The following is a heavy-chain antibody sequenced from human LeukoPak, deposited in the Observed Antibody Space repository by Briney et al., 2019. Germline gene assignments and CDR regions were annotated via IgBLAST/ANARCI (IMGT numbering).Heavy chain of an antibody. CDR3: ARDLGYCSGGNCYPIGFDI. Sequence: PSQTLSLTCTVSGGSISSGSYYWNWIRQPAGKGLEWIGRIYTSGSTNYNPSLKSRVTVSVDTSKNQFSLKLSSVTAADTAVYYCARDLGYCSGGNCYPIGFDIWGQGTMVTVSS. J-gene: IGHJ3*02. CDR1: GGSISSGSYY. D-gene: IGHD2-15*01. V-gene: IGHV4-61*02. CDR2: IYTSGST.